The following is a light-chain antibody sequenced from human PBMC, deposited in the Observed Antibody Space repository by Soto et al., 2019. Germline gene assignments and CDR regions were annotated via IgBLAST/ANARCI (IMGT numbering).Light chain of an antibody. J-gene: IGKJ5*01. V-gene: IGKV3-15*01. CDR3: QQYNNWPRT. CDR2: GAA. Sequence: EIVMTQSPDTLSVSPGERATLSCRASQSVSSNLAWYQQKPGQAPRLLIYGAATRATGFPARFSGSGSGTEFSLTISSLQSEDFGVYYCQQYNNWPRTFGQGTRLEIK. CDR1: QSVSSN.